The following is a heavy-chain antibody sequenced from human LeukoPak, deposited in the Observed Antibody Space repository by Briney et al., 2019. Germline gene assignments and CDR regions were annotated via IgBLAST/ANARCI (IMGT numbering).Heavy chain of an antibody. CDR1: GFTFSSYS. J-gene: IGHJ4*02. CDR3: ARDLVAAAGNEGFDY. Sequence: GGPLRLSCAASGFTFSSYSMNWVRQAPGKGLEWVSSTSSSSSYIYYADSVKGRFTISRDNAKNSLYLQMNSLRAEDTAVYYCARDLVAAAGNEGFDYWGQGTLVTVSS. CDR2: TSSSSSYI. D-gene: IGHD6-13*01. V-gene: IGHV3-21*01.